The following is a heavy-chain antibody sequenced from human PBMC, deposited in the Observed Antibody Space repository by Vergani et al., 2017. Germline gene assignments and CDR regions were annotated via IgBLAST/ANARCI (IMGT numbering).Heavy chain of an antibody. D-gene: IGHD5-12*01. CDR2: IYSGGST. CDR3: ARDRVDIVATTTYYAYYYGMDV. Sequence: EVQLVESGGGLVQPGGSLRLSCAASRFTVSSNYMSWVRQAPGKCLEWVSFIYSGGSTYYADSVKGRFTLSRHNSKNTLYLQMKCLRAEYTAVYYCARDRVDIVATTTYYAYYYGMDVWGQGTTVTVSS. V-gene: IGHV3-53*04. J-gene: IGHJ6*02. CDR1: RFTVSSNY.